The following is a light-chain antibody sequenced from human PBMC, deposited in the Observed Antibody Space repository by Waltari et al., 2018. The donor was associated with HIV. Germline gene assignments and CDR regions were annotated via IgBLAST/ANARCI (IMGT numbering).Light chain of an antibody. CDR3: CSYAGSYTRV. J-gene: IGLJ2*01. Sequence: QSALTQPRSVSGSPGQSVTISCTGTSSDVGGYNYVSWYQQHPGKAPNLMIYDVSKRPSGVPDRFSGSKSGNTASLTISGLQAEEEADYYCCSYAGSYTRVFGGGTKLTVL. CDR1: SSDVGGYNY. CDR2: DVS. V-gene: IGLV2-11*01.